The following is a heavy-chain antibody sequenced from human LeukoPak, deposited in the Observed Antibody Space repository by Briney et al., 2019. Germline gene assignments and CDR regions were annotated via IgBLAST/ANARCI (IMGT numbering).Heavy chain of an antibody. V-gene: IGHV4-59*08. CDR3: ARRWVYDKRAFDA. Sequence: SETLSLTCTVSGGSFNNYYWTWVRQPPGKGLEWVGYIFYSGNTKYDPSLQSRVTISLDTSQSQFSLKLNSVTAADTAVYYCARRWVYDKRAFDAWGQGTMVTVSS. CDR1: GGSFNNYY. CDR2: IFYSGNT. D-gene: IGHD3-16*01. J-gene: IGHJ3*01.